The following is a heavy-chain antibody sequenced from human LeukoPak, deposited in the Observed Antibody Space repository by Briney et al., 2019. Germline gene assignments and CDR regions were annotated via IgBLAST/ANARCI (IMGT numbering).Heavy chain of an antibody. CDR1: GGSISSYY. J-gene: IGHJ6*03. D-gene: IGHD3-3*01. Sequence: PSETLSLTCTVSGGSISSYYWSWIRQPPGKGLEWIGYIYYSGSTNYNPSLKSRVTISVDTSKNQFSLKLSSVTAADTAVYYCARGMGSSTYYDFWSGYYRTSGASDYYYYMDVWAKGPRSPSP. CDR3: ARGMGSSTYYDFWSGYYRTSGASDYYYYMDV. V-gene: IGHV4-59*01. CDR2: IYYSGST.